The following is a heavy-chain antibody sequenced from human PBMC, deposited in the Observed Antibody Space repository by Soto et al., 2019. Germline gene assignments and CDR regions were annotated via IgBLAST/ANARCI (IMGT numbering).Heavy chain of an antibody. CDR1: GGSISSYY. Sequence: PLETLSHTCTVSGGSISSYYWSWIRQPPGKGLEWIGYIYYSGSTNYNPSLKSRVTISVDTSKNQFSLKLNSMTAADTAVYYCARHNYGSGSTYFDYWGQGTLVTVSS. J-gene: IGHJ4*02. D-gene: IGHD3-10*01. CDR2: IYYSGST. CDR3: ARHNYGSGSTYFDY. V-gene: IGHV4-59*08.